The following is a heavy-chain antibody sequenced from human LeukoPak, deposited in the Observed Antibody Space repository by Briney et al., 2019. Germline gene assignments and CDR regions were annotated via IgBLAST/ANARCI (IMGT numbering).Heavy chain of an antibody. CDR2: IKEEGSEK. D-gene: IGHD4-11*01. J-gene: IGHJ4*02. CDR1: GFTFSRYW. CDR3: ARDNDYSNYD. Sequence: GGSLRLSCAASGFTFSRYWMSWVRQAPEKGLEWVANIKEEGSEKYYVDSVKGRFTISRDNAKNSLYLQMNSLRAEDTAVYYCARDNDYSNYDWGQGTLVTVSS. V-gene: IGHV3-7*01.